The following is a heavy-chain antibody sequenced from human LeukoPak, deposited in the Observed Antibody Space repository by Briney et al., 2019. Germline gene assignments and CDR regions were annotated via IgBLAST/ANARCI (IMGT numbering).Heavy chain of an antibody. V-gene: IGHV4-34*01. J-gene: IGHJ5*02. D-gene: IGHD3-16*02. CDR2: INHSGST. CDR3: ERGRGYPAVHNWFDL. Sequence: PLETLSLTCAVYGGSFSDYYRSWIRQPPGKGLEWIGEINHSGSTKYNPSLKSRVTISVDTSKHQFYLKVSSVTGADAAVYYCERGRGYPAVHNWFDLWGQGTLVTVSS. CDR1: GGSFSDYY.